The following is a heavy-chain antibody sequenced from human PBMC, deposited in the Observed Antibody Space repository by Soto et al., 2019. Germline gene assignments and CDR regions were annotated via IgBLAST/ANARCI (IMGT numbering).Heavy chain of an antibody. CDR3: ARDSRFWGYCSSTSCRYGMDV. D-gene: IGHD2-2*01. CDR2: IYHSGST. Sequence: SETLSLTCAVSGGSISSSNWWSWVRQPPGKGLEWIGEIYHSGSTNYNPSLKSRVTISVDKSKNQFSLKLSSVTAADTAVYYCARDSRFWGYCSSTSCRYGMDVWGQGTTVTVSS. CDR1: GGSISSSNW. V-gene: IGHV4-4*02. J-gene: IGHJ6*02.